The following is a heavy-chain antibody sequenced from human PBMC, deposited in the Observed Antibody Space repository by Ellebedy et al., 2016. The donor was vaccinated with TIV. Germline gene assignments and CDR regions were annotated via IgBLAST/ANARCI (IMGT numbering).Heavy chain of an antibody. CDR3: AKGQQIYYYTMDV. Sequence: QKFQGRVTMTTDTSTSTAYMELGSLRSEDTAVYYCAKGQQIYYYTMDVWGQGTTVTVSS. J-gene: IGHJ6*02. V-gene: IGHV1-18*01.